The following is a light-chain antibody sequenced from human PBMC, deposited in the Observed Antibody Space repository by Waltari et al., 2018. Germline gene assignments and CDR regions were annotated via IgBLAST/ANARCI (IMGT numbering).Light chain of an antibody. J-gene: IGLJ1*01. CDR1: ELDKKY. V-gene: IGLV3-1*01. CDR3: LVWDSSIGV. Sequence: SYDLTQPPSLSVSPGQTATITCSGHELDKKYTSWYQQKPGQSPVLVLYQDNVRPSGFPERFSGSNSGNTATLTLSGTQAMDEADYYCLVWDSSIGVFGSGTKITVL. CDR2: QDN.